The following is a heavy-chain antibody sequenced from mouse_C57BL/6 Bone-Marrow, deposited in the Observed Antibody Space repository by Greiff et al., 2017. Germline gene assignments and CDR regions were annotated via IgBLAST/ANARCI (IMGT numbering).Heavy chain of an antibody. Sequence: VQLKDSVAELVRPGASVKLSCTASGFNIKNTYMHWVKQRPEQGLEWIGRIDPANGNTKYAPKFQGKATITADTSSNTAYLQLSSLTSEDTAIYYCARCRGLLPNYYAMDYWGQGTSVTVSS. CDR2: IDPANGNT. D-gene: IGHD2-3*01. CDR1: GFNIKNTY. J-gene: IGHJ4*01. CDR3: ARCRGLLPNYYAMDY. V-gene: IGHV14-3*01.